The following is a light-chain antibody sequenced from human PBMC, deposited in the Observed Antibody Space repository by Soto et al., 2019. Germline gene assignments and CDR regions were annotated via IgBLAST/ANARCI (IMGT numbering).Light chain of an antibody. CDR3: SSYTSSSTLWV. Sequence: QSALTQPASVSGSPGKSITISCTGTSSDVGGYNYVSWYQQHPGKAPKLMIYDVSNRPSGVSNRFSGSKSGNTASLTISGLQGEDEADYYCSSYTSSSTLWVFGGGTQLTVL. CDR1: SSDVGGYNY. CDR2: DVS. J-gene: IGLJ3*02. V-gene: IGLV2-14*01.